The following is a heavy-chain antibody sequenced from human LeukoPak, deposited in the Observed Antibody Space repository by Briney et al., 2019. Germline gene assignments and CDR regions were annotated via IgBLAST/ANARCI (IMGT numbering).Heavy chain of an antibody. CDR2: ISAYNGNT. D-gene: IGHD6-19*01. CDR3: AREIFGYSSGPTYGMDV. Sequence: ASVKVSCKASGYTFTSYGISWVRQAPGHELEWMGWISAYNGNTNYAQKLQGRVTMTTDTSTSTAYMELRSLRSDDTAVYYCAREIFGYSSGPTYGMDVWGQGTTVTVSS. V-gene: IGHV1-18*01. CDR1: GYTFTSYG. J-gene: IGHJ6*02.